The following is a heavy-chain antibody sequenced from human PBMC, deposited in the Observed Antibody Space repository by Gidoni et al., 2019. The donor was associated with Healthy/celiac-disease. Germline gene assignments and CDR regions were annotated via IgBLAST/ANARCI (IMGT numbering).Heavy chain of an antibody. Sequence: QVQLVQAGAEVKQPGASGKVSCRASGYTFTGYHMHWVRQAPGQGLEWMGWINPNSGGTNYAQKFQGWVTMTRDTSISTAYMELSRLRSDDTAVYYCARGGHVIMADSSGYYDAFDIWGQGTMVTVSS. CDR3: ARGGHVIMADSSGYYDAFDI. CDR1: GYTFTGYH. D-gene: IGHD3-22*01. J-gene: IGHJ3*02. CDR2: INPNSGGT. V-gene: IGHV1-2*04.